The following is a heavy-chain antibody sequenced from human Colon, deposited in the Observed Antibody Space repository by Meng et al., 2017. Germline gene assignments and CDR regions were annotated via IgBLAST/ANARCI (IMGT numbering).Heavy chain of an antibody. CDR2: IYYSGST. Sequence: QVQLQASGPGLLKPSGPLSLTCTVSGGSVISNSYYWSWIRQPPGKGLEWIGFIYYSGSTNYNPSLKSRVTISVDTSKNQFSLKVSSVTAADTAVYYCARDSGYDKNWFDPWGQGTLVTVSS. CDR3: ARDSGYDKNWFDP. J-gene: IGHJ5*02. D-gene: IGHD5-12*01. CDR1: GGSVISNSYY. V-gene: IGHV4-61*01.